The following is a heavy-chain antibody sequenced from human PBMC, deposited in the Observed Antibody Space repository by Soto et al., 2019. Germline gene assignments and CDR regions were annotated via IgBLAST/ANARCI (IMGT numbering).Heavy chain of an antibody. V-gene: IGHV1-18*01. CDR2: MSLYSDGT. Sequence: SSLNVSCKTSGYTFTNYGITCGRHAPGQPLECLGCMSLYSDGTNYAQKFQGRVSMTTDTSTTTAYMELRSVRSDDTAVYYCARVVPGAEPWFRPWAQATLVSVS. CDR3: ARVVPGAEPWFRP. CDR1: GYTFTNYG. J-gene: IGHJ5*02. D-gene: IGHD2-2*01.